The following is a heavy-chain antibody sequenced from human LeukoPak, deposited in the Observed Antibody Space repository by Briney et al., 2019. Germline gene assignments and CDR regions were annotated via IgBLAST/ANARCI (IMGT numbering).Heavy chain of an antibody. CDR1: GFTFSRYA. CDR3: VKDGSGSYYTYYFDY. Sequence: SGGSLRLSCSASGFTFSRYAMHWVRQAPGKRLEYVSAISSNGGSTYYADSVKGRFTISRDNSKNTLYLQMSSLRAEDTAVYYCVKDGSGSYYTYYFDYWGQGTLVTVSS. CDR2: ISSNGGST. V-gene: IGHV3-64D*06. J-gene: IGHJ4*02. D-gene: IGHD3-10*01.